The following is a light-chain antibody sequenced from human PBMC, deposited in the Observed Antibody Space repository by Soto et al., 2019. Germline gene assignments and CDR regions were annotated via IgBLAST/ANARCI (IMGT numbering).Light chain of an antibody. J-gene: IGLJ1*01. CDR1: DSNIGSNS. CDR2: YNN. Sequence: QSVLTQPPSASGTAGQVVTISCSGGDSNIGSNSVYWYQHLPRMAPKLLSYYNNQRPSGVPDRFSGSSSGTSASLAIVGLRSEDEAVYYCAAWDASLSACVFGNGTKVTVL. CDR3: AAWDASLSACV. V-gene: IGLV1-47*02.